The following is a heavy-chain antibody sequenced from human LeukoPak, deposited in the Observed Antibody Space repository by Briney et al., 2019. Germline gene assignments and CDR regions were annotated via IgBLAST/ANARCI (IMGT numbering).Heavy chain of an antibody. Sequence: SETLSLTCAVDGGSFSGYYWSWIRQPPGKGLEWIGEINHSGSTNYNPSLKSRVTISVDTSKNQFSLKLSSVTAADTAVYYCARKGYSYGYFNYWGQGTLVTVSS. V-gene: IGHV4-34*01. D-gene: IGHD5-18*01. CDR1: GGSFSGYY. CDR3: ARKGYSYGYFNY. CDR2: INHSGST. J-gene: IGHJ4*02.